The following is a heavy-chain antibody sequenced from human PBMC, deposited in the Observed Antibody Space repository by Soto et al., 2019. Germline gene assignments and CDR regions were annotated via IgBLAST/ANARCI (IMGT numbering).Heavy chain of an antibody. CDR1: GFSFSSFA. J-gene: IGHJ4*02. Sequence: GGSLRLSCVASGFSFSSFAMSWVRQSPGKGPEWISGIRASFSGTYYADSVKGRFTISRDNSKDTLYLQMNSLRAEDTAIYYCAKEVVLRVFDSWGQGTLVTVSS. CDR3: AKEVVLRVFDS. CDR2: IRASFSGT. D-gene: IGHD2-15*01. V-gene: IGHV3-23*01.